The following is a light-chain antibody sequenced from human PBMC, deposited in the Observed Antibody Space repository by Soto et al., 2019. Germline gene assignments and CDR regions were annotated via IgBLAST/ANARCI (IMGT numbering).Light chain of an antibody. J-gene: IGLJ2*01. V-gene: IGLV2-8*01. CDR1: GRDIGAYDY. CDR2: GVK. Sequence: QSALTQPASVSGSPGQSITISCTGSGRDIGAYDYVSWYQQHPGKAPKLLIYGVKNRPSGVPDRFSGSKSGNTASLTVSGLQAEDEADYYCSSYAGSNNFVLFGGGTKVTVL. CDR3: SSYAGSNNFVL.